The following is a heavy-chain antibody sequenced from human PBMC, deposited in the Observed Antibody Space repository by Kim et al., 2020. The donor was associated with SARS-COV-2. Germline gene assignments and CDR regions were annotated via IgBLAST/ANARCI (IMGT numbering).Heavy chain of an antibody. CDR2: ITHTGTT. J-gene: IGHJ5*02. V-gene: IGHV4-34*01. CDR3: VRGARHLGDSRGWFGP. Sequence: SETLSLTCAVYSGSFSDNYWNWVRQAPGKGLEWIGEITHTGTTAYNVSLKSRVTMSVDPSKNQFSLKMRAVTAADTAKYFCVRGARHLGDSRGWFGP. CDR1: SGSFSDNY. D-gene: IGHD6-19*01.